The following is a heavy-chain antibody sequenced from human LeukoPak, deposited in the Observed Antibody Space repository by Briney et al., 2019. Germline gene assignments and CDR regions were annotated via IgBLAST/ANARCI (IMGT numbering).Heavy chain of an antibody. Sequence: PSETLSLTCTVSGGSISSSSYYWGWIRQPPGKGLEWIGSIYYSGSTYYNPSLKSRVTISVDTSKNQFSLKLSSVTAADTAVYYCARGQELWFGGNWFDPWGQGTLVTVSS. J-gene: IGHJ5*02. V-gene: IGHV4-39*07. CDR2: IYYSGST. D-gene: IGHD3-10*01. CDR3: ARGQELWFGGNWFDP. CDR1: GGSISSSSYY.